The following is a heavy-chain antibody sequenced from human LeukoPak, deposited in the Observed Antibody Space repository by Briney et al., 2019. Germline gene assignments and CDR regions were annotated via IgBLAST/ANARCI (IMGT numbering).Heavy chain of an antibody. Sequence: PGGSLRLSCAASGFTVSSNYMSWVRQAPGKGLEWVSVIYSGGSTYYADSVKGRFTISRDNSKNTLYLQMNSLRAEDTAVYYCAKGLSYQLLPSWFHPWGRGTLVTVSS. J-gene: IGHJ5*02. D-gene: IGHD2-2*01. CDR2: IYSGGST. V-gene: IGHV3-53*01. CDR3: AKGLSYQLLPSWFHP. CDR1: GFTVSSNY.